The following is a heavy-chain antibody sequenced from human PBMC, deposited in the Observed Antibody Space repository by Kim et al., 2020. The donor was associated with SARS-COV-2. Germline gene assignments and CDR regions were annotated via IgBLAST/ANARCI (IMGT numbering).Heavy chain of an antibody. V-gene: IGHV1-18*01. J-gene: IGHJ4*02. Sequence: ASVKVSCKSSGYTFNSYGISWVRQAPGQGLEWMGWISGYNGNTRNVQKFQDRVTMTTDTSTSTAYMELRSLTSEDTAMYYCARENKNVADPGRKPIDYWGQGTLVTVSS. CDR1: GYTFNSYG. CDR2: ISGYNGNT. CDR3: ARENKNVADPGRKPIDY. D-gene: IGHD3-10*02.